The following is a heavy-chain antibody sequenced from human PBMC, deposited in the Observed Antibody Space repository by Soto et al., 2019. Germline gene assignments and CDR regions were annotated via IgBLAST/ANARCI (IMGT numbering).Heavy chain of an antibody. V-gene: IGHV3-23*01. CDR1: GFTFSSYA. J-gene: IGHJ4*02. Sequence: VGSLRLSGAASGFTFSSYAMSWVRQAPGKGLEWVSAISGSGGSTYYADSVKGRFTISRDNSKNTLYLQMNSLRAEDTAVYYCAKDPSLLVPHYFDYWGQGTLVTVSS. CDR2: ISGSGGST. D-gene: IGHD6-13*01. CDR3: AKDPSLLVPHYFDY.